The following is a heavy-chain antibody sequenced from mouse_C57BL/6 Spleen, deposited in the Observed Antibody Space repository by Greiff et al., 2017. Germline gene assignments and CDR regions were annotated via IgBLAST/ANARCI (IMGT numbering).Heavy chain of an antibody. Sequence: QVQLQQPGAELVMPGASVKLSCKASGYTFTSYWMHWVKQRPGQGLEWIGEIDPSDSYTNYNQKFKGKSTLTVDKSSSTAYMQLSSLTSEDSAVYYCARAYDYDGGYYAMDYWGQGTSVTVSS. CDR1: GYTFTSYW. CDR2: IDPSDSYT. D-gene: IGHD2-4*01. J-gene: IGHJ4*01. CDR3: ARAYDYDGGYYAMDY. V-gene: IGHV1-69*01.